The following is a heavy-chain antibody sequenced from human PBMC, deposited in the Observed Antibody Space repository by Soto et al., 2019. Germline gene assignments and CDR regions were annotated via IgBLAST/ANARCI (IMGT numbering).Heavy chain of an antibody. J-gene: IGHJ2*01. V-gene: IGHV3-74*01. CDR1: GFSLSSYW. Sequence: EVQLVESGGGLVQPGGSLRLSCAASGFSLSSYWMHWVRQAPGKGLVWVSRINSDGSTTSYADSVKGRFTISRDNAKNTLYLPMNSLPAAATAVYYCARASTVINPPWYFDFWGRGTLVTVSS. D-gene: IGHD4-17*01. CDR2: INSDGSTT. CDR3: ARASTVINPPWYFDF.